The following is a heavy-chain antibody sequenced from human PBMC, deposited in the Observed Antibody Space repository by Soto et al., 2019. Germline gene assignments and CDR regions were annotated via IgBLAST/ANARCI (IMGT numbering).Heavy chain of an antibody. Sequence: GESLKISCKGSGYSFTSYWNSWVRQMPGHGLEWMGRIDPSDSYTNYSPSFPGHVTISADKSISTAYLQWSSLKASDTAMYYCARQGNYDILTGYPGGWFDPWGQGTLVTVSS. D-gene: IGHD3-9*01. V-gene: IGHV5-10-1*01. CDR1: GYSFTSYW. CDR3: ARQGNYDILTGYPGGWFDP. J-gene: IGHJ5*02. CDR2: IDPSDSYT.